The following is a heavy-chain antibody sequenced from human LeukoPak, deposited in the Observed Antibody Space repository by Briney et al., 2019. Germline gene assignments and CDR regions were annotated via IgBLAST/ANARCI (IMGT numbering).Heavy chain of an antibody. V-gene: IGHV4-61*02. Sequence: PSQTLSLTCTVSGGSISSGSYYWSWIRQPAGKGLEWIGRIYTSGSTNYNPSLKSRVTISVDTSKNQFSLKLSSVTAAGTAVYYCARTAAGTPNYFDYWGQGTLVTVSS. J-gene: IGHJ4*02. CDR2: IYTSGST. CDR3: ARTAAGTPNYFDY. CDR1: GGSISSGSYY. D-gene: IGHD6-13*01.